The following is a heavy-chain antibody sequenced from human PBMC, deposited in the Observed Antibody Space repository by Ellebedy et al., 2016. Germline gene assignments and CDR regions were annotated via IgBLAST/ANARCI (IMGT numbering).Heavy chain of an antibody. J-gene: IGHJ4*02. V-gene: IGHV3-48*02. Sequence: GGSLRLSXAASGFTFSSYSMNWVRQAPGKGLEWVSYISSSSSTIYYADSVKGRFTISRDNAKNSLYLQMNSLRDEDTAVYYCEVQVVAGTVGATALFDYWGQGTLVTVSS. CDR1: GFTFSSYS. D-gene: IGHD1-26*01. CDR3: EVQVVAGTVGATALFDY. CDR2: ISSSSSTI.